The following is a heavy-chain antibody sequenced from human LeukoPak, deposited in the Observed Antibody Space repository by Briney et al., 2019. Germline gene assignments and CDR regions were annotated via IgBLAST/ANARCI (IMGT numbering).Heavy chain of an antibody. J-gene: IGHJ4*02. CDR2: IYYSGST. V-gene: IGHV4-59*08. CDR3: ARVTLFRGAQIDS. D-gene: IGHD3-10*01. CDR1: GGSISSYY. Sequence: SETLSLTCTVSGGSISSYYWSWIRQPPGKGQEWIGYIYYSGSTNYNPSLKSRVTISVDTSKNQFSLKLSSVTAADTAVYFCARVTLFRGAQIDSWGQGTLVTVSS.